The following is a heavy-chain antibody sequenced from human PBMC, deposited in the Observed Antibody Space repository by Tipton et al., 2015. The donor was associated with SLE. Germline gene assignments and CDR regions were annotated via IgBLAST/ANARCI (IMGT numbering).Heavy chain of an antibody. CDR2: INPNGNT. CDR3: VRHDFWSDYYGGMDV. CDR1: GGSMSSYY. Sequence: TLSLTCTVSGGSMSSYYWSWIRQPPGKGLEWIGNINPNGNTNCNPSLKSRVTISIDTSKNQFSLKLSSVTAADTAVYYCVRHDFWSDYYGGMDVWGQGTTVTVSS. V-gene: IGHV4-4*09. J-gene: IGHJ6*02. D-gene: IGHD3-3*01.